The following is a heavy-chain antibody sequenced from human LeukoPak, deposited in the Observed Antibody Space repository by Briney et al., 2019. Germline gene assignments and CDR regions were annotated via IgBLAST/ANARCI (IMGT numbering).Heavy chain of an antibody. Sequence: TSETLSLTCTVSGGSISSYYWSWIRQPPGKGLEWIGHIYHGGSANYSPSLKSRVTMSADTSKNQFSLKLTSVAAADTAVYYCARGGGGYAFDYWGQGTLVTVSS. V-gene: IGHV4-59*01. CDR1: GGSISSYY. CDR3: ARGGGGYAFDY. CDR2: IYHGGSA. D-gene: IGHD5-12*01. J-gene: IGHJ4*02.